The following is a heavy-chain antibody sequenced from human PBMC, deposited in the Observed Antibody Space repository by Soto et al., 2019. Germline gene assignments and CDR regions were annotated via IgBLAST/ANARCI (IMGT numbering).Heavy chain of an antibody. Sequence: SEPLSLTCTVSGGSISSGDYYWSWIRQPPGKGLERIGYIYYSGSTYYNPSLKSRVTIAVDTSKNQLSLKLSSVTAADTAVYYCARGKTSIDYYFEYWGKGTLVTISS. CDR2: IYYSGST. D-gene: IGHD2-21*02. V-gene: IGHV4-30-4*01. J-gene: IGHJ4*02. CDR1: GGSISSGDYY. CDR3: ARGKTSIDYYFEY.